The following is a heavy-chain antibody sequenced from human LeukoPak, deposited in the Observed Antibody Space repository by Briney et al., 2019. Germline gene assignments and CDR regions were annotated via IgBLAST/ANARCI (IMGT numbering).Heavy chain of an antibody. J-gene: IGHJ4*02. Sequence: GGSLRLSCTASGFSFSGHWMHWARQLPGKGLVWVSRISPTGSTTSYADSVKGRYTVSRDNAKNTLYLQVNNLRAEDTAVYYCARGPNSNWSGLDFWGQGTLLTVSS. CDR1: GFSFSGHW. CDR2: ISPTGSTT. V-gene: IGHV3-74*01. D-gene: IGHD6-6*01. CDR3: ARGPNSNWSGLDF.